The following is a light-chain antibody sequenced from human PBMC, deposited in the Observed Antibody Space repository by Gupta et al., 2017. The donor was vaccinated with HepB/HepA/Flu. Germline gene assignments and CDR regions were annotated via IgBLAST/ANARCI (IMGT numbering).Light chain of an antibody. J-gene: IGKJ2*04. CDR2: GSS. CDR3: QQYNSWPSRS. CDR1: QSVGSN. V-gene: IGKV3-15*01. Sequence: EIVMTQSPVTLSVSPGERATLSCRASQSVGSNLAWYQQKPGQAPRLLIFGSSTRTTGIPARFSGSGSGTEFTLTISSLQSEDFAVYYCQQYNSWPSRSFGQGTKLEIK.